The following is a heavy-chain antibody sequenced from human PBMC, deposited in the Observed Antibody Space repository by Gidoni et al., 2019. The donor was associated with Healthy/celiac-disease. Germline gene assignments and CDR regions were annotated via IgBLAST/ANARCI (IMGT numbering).Heavy chain of an antibody. Sequence: VQLVESGGGLVKTGGSLRLSCAASGCTFSNAWMNWVRQAPGKGLEWVGRIKSKTDGGTTDYAAPVKGRFTISRDDSKNTLYLQMNSLKTEDTAVYYCTTGALRDYDSSGYGYWGQGTRVTVSS. CDR2: IKSKTDGGTT. D-gene: IGHD3-22*01. CDR3: TTGALRDYDSSGYGY. J-gene: IGHJ4*02. V-gene: IGHV3-15*07. CDR1: GCTFSNAW.